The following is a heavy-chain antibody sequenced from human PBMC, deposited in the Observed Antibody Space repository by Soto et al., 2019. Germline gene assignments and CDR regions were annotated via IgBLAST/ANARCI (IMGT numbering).Heavy chain of an antibody. Sequence: QVQLVESGGGVVQPGRSLRLSCAASGFTFSSYDIHWVRQAPGKGLEWVAVIPYDGSKKYYADSVKGLFTISRDNSKNTLYLQVNSLRAEDTAVYYCAKAYSGPFDVWGQGTMVTVSS. V-gene: IGHV3-30*18. CDR1: GFTFSSYD. D-gene: IGHD1-26*01. J-gene: IGHJ3*01. CDR3: AKAYSGPFDV. CDR2: IPYDGSKK.